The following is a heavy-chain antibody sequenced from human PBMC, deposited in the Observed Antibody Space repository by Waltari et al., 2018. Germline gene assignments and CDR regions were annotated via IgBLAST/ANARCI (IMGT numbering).Heavy chain of an antibody. D-gene: IGHD6-19*01. J-gene: IGHJ3*02. Sequence: SWIRPPPGKGLEGIGYIYYSGSTNYNPSLKSRVTISVDTSKQNFSLKLSSVTAADTAVYGDAIGYSSGWYYAFDIWGQGTMVTVSS. CDR3: AIGYSSGWYYAFDI. V-gene: IGHV4-61*03. CDR2: IYYSGST.